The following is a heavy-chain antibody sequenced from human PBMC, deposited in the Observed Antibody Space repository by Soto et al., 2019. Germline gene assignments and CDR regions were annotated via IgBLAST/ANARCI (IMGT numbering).Heavy chain of an antibody. J-gene: IGHJ4*02. V-gene: IGHV3-48*03. CDR1: GFTFSSYE. Sequence: RLSCAASGFTFSSYEMNWVRQAPGKGLELVSYISSSGGTIYYADSVKGRFTISRDNAKNSLYLQMNSLRAEDTAVYDCAVEYSSSNLFEYWGQGTMVTVSS. D-gene: IGHD6-6*01. CDR3: AVEYSSSNLFEY. CDR2: ISSSGGTI.